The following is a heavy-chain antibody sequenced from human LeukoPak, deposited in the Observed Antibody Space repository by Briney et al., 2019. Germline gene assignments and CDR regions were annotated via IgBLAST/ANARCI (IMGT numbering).Heavy chain of an antibody. CDR1: GFTFSRYG. Sequence: GGSLRLSCVASGFTFSRYGMHWVRQAPGMGLEWVAVISYDGSNKYYADSVKGRFTISRDNSKNTLYLQMNSLRGEDTAVYYCAKLGTTSVTTGYWGQGTLVTVSS. CDR3: AKLGTTSVTTGY. D-gene: IGHD4-17*01. CDR2: ISYDGSNK. J-gene: IGHJ4*02. V-gene: IGHV3-30*18.